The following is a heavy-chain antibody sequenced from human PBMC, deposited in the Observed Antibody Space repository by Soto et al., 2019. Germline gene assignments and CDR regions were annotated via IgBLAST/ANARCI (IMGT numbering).Heavy chain of an antibody. CDR3: ARDRGIEASLRTSEMDV. V-gene: IGHV3-33*01. CDR2: IWYDVSNK. D-gene: IGHD1-26*01. Sequence: GGSLRLSCAASGFTFSNYGMHWVRQAPGKGLEWVAVIWYDVSNKYYADSVKGRFTVSRDNSKNTLYVEMNSLRAADTAVYYCARDRGIEASLRTSEMDVWGQGTTVTVSS. J-gene: IGHJ6*02. CDR1: GFTFSNYG.